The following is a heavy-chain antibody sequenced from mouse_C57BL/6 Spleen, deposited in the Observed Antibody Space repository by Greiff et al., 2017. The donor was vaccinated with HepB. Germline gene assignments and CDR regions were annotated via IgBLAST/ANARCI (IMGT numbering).Heavy chain of an antibody. CDR3: ANYGNFSMDD. CDR1: GFSLTSYG. CDR2: IWGDGST. J-gene: IGHJ4*01. Sequence: VKLQESGPGLVAPSQRLSITCTVSGFSLTSYGVSWVRQPPGKGLEWLGVIWGDGSTNYHSALISRRSISTDNSKSQVFLRLNSLQTDDTATYYCANYGNFSMDDWGQGTSVTVSS. D-gene: IGHD2-1*01. V-gene: IGHV2-3*01.